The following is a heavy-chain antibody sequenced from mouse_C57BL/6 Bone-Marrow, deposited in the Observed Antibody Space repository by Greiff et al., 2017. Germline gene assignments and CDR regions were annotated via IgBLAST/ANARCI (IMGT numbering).Heavy chain of an antibody. Sequence: EVQLQQSGAELVRPGASVKLSCTASGFNIKDYYMHWVKQRPEQGLEWIGRIDPEDGDTESAPQFQGKATMTADTSSNTAYLQLSSLTSEDTAVYYCTTWRAQAKAYWGQGTTLTVSS. CDR2: IDPEDGDT. CDR3: TTWRAQAKAY. D-gene: IGHD3-2*02. CDR1: GFNIKDYY. J-gene: IGHJ2*01. V-gene: IGHV14-1*01.